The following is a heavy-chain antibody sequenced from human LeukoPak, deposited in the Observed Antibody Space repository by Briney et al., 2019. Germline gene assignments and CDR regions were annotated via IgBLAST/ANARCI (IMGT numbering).Heavy chain of an antibody. CDR3: AKEQYYDILTGTLTYYYYYMDV. V-gene: IGHV3-30*02. CDR2: IRYDGSNK. CDR1: GFTFSSYW. J-gene: IGHJ6*03. D-gene: IGHD3-9*01. Sequence: GGSLRLSCAASGFTFSSYWMSWVRQAPGKGLEWVAFIRYDGSNKYYADSVKGRFTISRDNSKNTLYLQMNSLRAEDTAVYFCAKEQYYDILTGTLTYYYYYMDVWGKGSTVTISS.